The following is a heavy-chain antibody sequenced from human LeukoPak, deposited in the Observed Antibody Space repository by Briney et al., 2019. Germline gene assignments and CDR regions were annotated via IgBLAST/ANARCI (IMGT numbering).Heavy chain of an antibody. D-gene: IGHD3-16*02. V-gene: IGHV3-74*01. CDR1: GFTFSNYW. CDR3: ARGLGGSYPFDC. CDR2: IYTDGSRT. J-gene: IGHJ4*02. Sequence: PGGSLRLSCAASGFTFSNYWMDWVRQAPGKGLVWVSRIYTDGSRTTYAGSVKGRFTISREEAKNVMYLQMNILRADDTAVYFCARGLGGSYPFDCWGQGALVTVSS.